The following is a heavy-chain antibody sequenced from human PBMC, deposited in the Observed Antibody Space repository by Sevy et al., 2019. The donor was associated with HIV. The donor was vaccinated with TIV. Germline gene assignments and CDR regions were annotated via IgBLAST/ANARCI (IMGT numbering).Heavy chain of an antibody. CDR2: ISYNGNNK. V-gene: IGHV3-30*18. J-gene: IGHJ1*01. Sequence: GGSLRPSCAAPGFTFISFPIHWVPQTPAKGLEGVAVISYNGNNKYYADSVKGRFTVSRDNSKNTLYAQMNSLRAEDTAVYYCAKDHNLWSEGGFLHHWGQGTLVTVSS. CDR3: AKDHNLWSEGGFLHH. CDR1: GFTFISFP. D-gene: IGHD3-10*01.